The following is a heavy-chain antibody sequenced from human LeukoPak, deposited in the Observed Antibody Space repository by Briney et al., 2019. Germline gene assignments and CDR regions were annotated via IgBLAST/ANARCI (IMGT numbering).Heavy chain of an antibody. D-gene: IGHD3-3*01. CDR3: ARGITIFGVVITYFDY. CDR2: IYYSGST. CDR1: GGSISSGDNY. J-gene: IGHJ4*02. V-gene: IGHV4-30-4*01. Sequence: SETLSLTCTVSGGSISSGDNYWSWIRQPPGKGLEWIGYIYYSGSTYYNPSLKSRVTISVDTSKNQFSLKLSSVTAADTAVYYCARGITIFGVVITYFDYWGQGTLVTVSS.